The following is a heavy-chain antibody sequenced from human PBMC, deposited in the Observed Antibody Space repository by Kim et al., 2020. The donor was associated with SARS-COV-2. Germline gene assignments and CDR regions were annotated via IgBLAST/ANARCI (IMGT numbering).Heavy chain of an antibody. CDR3: ARDSGYCSGGSCVVALDP. V-gene: IGHV4-4*02. D-gene: IGHD2-15*01. Sequence: SETLSLTCAVSGGSISSSNWWSWVRQPPGKGLEWIGEIYHSGSTNYNPSLKSRVTISVDKSKNQFSLKLSSVTAADTAVYYCARDSGYCSGGSCVVALDPWGQGTLVTVSS. CDR2: IYHSGST. CDR1: GGSISSSNW. J-gene: IGHJ5*02.